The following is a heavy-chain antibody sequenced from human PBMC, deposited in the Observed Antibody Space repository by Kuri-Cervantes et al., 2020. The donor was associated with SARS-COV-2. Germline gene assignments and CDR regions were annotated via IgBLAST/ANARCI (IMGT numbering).Heavy chain of an antibody. CDR3: ARTPPSDYMGDDY. CDR2: MNPNSGNT. D-gene: IGHD3-16*01. Sequence: ASVKVSCKASGYTFTSYDINWVRQATGQGLEWMGRMNPNSGNTGYAQKFQGRVTMTRNTSISTAYMELSSLRSEDTAVYYCARTPPSDYMGDDYWGQGTLVTVSS. CDR1: GYTFTSYD. J-gene: IGHJ4*02. V-gene: IGHV1-8*01.